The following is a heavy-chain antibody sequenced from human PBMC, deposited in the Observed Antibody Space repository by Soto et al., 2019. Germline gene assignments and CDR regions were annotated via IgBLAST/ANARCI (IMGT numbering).Heavy chain of an antibody. CDR1: GFTFSSYG. V-gene: IGHV3-33*01. J-gene: IGHJ3*02. Sequence: QVQLVESGGGVVQPGRSLRLSCAASGFTFSSYGMHWVRQAPGKGLEWVAVIWYDGSNKYYADSVKGRFTISRDNSKNTLYLQMNSLRAEDTAVYYCARDHERRGFDIWGQGTKVTVSS. CDR3: ARDHERRGFDI. D-gene: IGHD1-1*01. CDR2: IWYDGSNK.